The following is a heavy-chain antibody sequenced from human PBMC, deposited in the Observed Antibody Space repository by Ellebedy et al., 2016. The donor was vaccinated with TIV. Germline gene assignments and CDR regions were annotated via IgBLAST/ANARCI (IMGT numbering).Heavy chain of an antibody. V-gene: IGHV1-69*13. J-gene: IGHJ6*02. CDR1: GGTFSSYA. Sequence: SVKVSXXASGGTFSSYAISWVRQAPGQGLEWMGGIIPIFGTANYAQKFQGRVTITADESTSTAYMELSSLRSEDTAVYYCARGEPSPRGMDVWGQGTTVTVSS. CDR2: IIPIFGTA. CDR3: ARGEPSPRGMDV. D-gene: IGHD1-14*01.